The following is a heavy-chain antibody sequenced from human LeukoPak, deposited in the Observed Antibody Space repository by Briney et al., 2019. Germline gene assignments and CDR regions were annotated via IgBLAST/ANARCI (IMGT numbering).Heavy chain of an antibody. J-gene: IGHJ5*02. Sequence: ASVKVSCKASGYTFTSYDINWVRQATGQGLEWMGWMNPNSGNTGYAQKFQGRVTMTRNTSISTAYMELSSLRSEDTAVYYCARGVMARYYYDSSGYSFDPWGQGTLVTVSS. CDR2: MNPNSGNT. CDR3: ARGVMARYYYDSSGYSFDP. D-gene: IGHD3-22*01. V-gene: IGHV1-8*01. CDR1: GYTFTSYD.